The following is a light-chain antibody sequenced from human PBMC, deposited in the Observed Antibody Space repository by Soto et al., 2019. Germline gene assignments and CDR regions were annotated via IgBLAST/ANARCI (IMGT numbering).Light chain of an antibody. J-gene: IGKJ1*01. V-gene: IGKV1-39*01. CDR1: QSISSY. CDR3: QHYVTSLTT. CDR2: AAS. Sequence: DIQMTQSPSSLSASVGDRVTITCRASQSISSYLNWYQEKPGKAPKLLIYAASSLQSGVPSRFSGSGSETEFTLTISRLEPEDFAVYYCQHYVTSLTTFGQGTKV.